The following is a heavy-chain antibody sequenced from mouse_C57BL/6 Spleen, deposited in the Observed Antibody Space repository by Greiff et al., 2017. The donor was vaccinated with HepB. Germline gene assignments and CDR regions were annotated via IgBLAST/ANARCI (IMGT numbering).Heavy chain of an antibody. J-gene: IGHJ3*01. Sequence: EVKLVESGGGLVKPGGSLKLSCAASGFTFSDYGMHWVRQAPEKGLECVAYISSGSSTIYYADTVKGRFTISRDNAKNTLFLQMTSLRSEDTAMYYCARPITTVPFAYWGQGTLVTVSA. CDR2: ISSGSSTI. D-gene: IGHD1-1*01. CDR3: ARPITTVPFAY. V-gene: IGHV5-17*01. CDR1: GFTFSDYG.